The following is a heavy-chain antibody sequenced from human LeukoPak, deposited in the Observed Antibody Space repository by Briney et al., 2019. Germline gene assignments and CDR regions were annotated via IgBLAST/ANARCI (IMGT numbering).Heavy chain of an antibody. J-gene: IGHJ1*01. CDR3: ARDRHPLKYFQH. CDR1: GFTVSSNY. CDR2: IYSGGST. Sequence: PGGSLRLSCAASGFTVSSNYMSWVRQAPGKGLEWVSVIYSGGSTYYADSVKGRFTISRDNSKNTLYLQMNSLRAEDTAVYYCARDRHPLKYFQHWGQGTPVTVSS. V-gene: IGHV3-66*01.